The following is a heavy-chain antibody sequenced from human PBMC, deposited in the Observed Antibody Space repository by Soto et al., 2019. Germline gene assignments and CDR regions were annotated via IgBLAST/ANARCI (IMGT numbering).Heavy chain of an antibody. V-gene: IGHV3-21*01. D-gene: IGHD6-6*01. Sequence: GSLRLSCAASGFTFSSYSMNWVRQAPGKGLEWVSSISSSSSYIYYADSVKGRFTISRDNAKNSLYLQMNSLRAEDTAVYYCARDSSSSSPFDYWGQGTLVTVS. J-gene: IGHJ4*02. CDR2: ISSSSSYI. CDR1: GFTFSSYS. CDR3: ARDSSSSSPFDY.